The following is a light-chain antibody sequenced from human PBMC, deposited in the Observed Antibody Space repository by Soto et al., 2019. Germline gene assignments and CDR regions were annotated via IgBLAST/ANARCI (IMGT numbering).Light chain of an antibody. J-gene: IGKJ1*01. CDR2: GAS. Sequence: EIVLTQSPGTLSLSPGERATLSCRASQSVSSDYLAWYQQKPGQAPRLLIYGASTRATGIPDRFSGSGSGSDFTLTIRRLGPEDFVVYYCQHYGISPWTFGQGTKVEVK. CDR3: QHYGISPWT. V-gene: IGKV3-20*01. CDR1: QSVSSDY.